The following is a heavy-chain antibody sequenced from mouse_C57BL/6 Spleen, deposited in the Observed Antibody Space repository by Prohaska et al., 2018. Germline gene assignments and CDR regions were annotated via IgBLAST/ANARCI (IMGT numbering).Heavy chain of an antibody. CDR1: GYSITSGYY. J-gene: IGHJ2*01. V-gene: IGHV3-6*01. CDR3: ARELEDFDY. Sequence: DVQLQESGPGLVKPSQSLSLTCSVTGYSITSGYYWNWIRQFPGNKLEWMGYISYDGSNNYNPSLKNRISITRDTSKNQFFLKLNSVTTEDTVTYYCARELEDFDYWGQGTTLTVSS. CDR2: ISYDGSN.